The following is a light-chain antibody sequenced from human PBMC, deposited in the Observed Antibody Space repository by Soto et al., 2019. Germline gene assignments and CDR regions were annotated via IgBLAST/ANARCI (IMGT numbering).Light chain of an antibody. J-gene: IGLJ1*01. V-gene: IGLV1-40*01. Sequence: QSALTQPPSVSGAPGRTVTISCTGSDSNIGAGFDVHWYQQLPGSAPKLLFYGNTRRPSGVPDRFSGSQSGTSASLAISGLQAEDEGDYYCQSYDSHLTELYVFWTGTKVTVL. CDR3: QSYDSHLTELYV. CDR2: GNT. CDR1: DSNIGAGFD.